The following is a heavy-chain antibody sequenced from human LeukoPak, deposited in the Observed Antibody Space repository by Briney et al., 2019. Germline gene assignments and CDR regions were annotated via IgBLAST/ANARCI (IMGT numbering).Heavy chain of an antibody. Sequence: ASVKVSCKVSGYTLTELSMHWVRQAPGKGLEWMGGSDPEDGETIYAQKFQGRVTMTEDTSTDTAYMELSSLRSEDTAVYYCATVSIQLWPPDYWGQGTLVTVSS. J-gene: IGHJ4*02. CDR1: GYTLTELS. D-gene: IGHD5-18*01. V-gene: IGHV1-24*01. CDR2: SDPEDGET. CDR3: ATVSIQLWPPDY.